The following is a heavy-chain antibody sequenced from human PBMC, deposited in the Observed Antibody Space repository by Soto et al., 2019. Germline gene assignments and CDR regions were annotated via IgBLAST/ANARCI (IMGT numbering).Heavy chain of an antibody. CDR3: ARASAGSSGYYPDY. CDR1: GFTVSSNF. V-gene: IGHV3-53*01. J-gene: IGHJ4*02. D-gene: IGHD3-22*01. Sequence: SGGSLRLSCAASGFTVSSNFMSGVRQAPGKGLEWVSIIYSGGSTYYADSVKGRFTISRDNSKNTLYLQMNSLRAEDTAVYYCARASAGSSGYYPDYWGQGTLVTVSS. CDR2: IYSGGST.